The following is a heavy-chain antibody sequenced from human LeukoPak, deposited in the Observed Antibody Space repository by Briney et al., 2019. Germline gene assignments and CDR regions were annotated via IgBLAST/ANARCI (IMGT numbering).Heavy chain of an antibody. D-gene: IGHD2-2*01. CDR1: GGTFSSYA. CDR3: ARTSLGYCSSTSCSYYYYYMDV. CDR2: IILIFGTA. Sequence: SVKVSCKASGGTFSSYAISWVRQAPGQGLEWMGGIILIFGTANYAQKFQGRITITTDESTSTAYMELSSLRSEDTAEYYCARTSLGYCSSTSCSYYYYYMDVWGKGTTVTVSS. J-gene: IGHJ6*03. V-gene: IGHV1-69*05.